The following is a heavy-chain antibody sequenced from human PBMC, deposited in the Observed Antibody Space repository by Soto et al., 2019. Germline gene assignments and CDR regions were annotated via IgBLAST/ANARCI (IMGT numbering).Heavy chain of an antibody. D-gene: IGHD4-17*01. CDR3: AKAYGDYFPHDY. CDR1: GFTFSSYA. CDR2: ISGSGGST. Sequence: EVQLLESGGGLVQPGGSLRLSCAASGFTFSSYAMSWVRQAPGKGLEWVSAISGSGGSTYYADSVKGRFTISRENSKNTLYLHMNSLRAEDTAVYYCAKAYGDYFPHDYWGQGTLVTVSS. V-gene: IGHV3-23*01. J-gene: IGHJ4*02.